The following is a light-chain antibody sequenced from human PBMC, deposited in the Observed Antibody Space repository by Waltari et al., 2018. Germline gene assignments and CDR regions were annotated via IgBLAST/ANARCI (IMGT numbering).Light chain of an antibody. Sequence: EIVMTQSPATLSVSPGERATLSCRASQSVSSNLAWYQQYHGQAPRLLIYGASTRATGIPARFSGSGSGTEFTLTISSLQSEDFAVYYCQQYNNWQFTFGPGTKVDIK. CDR3: QQYNNWQFT. J-gene: IGKJ3*01. CDR1: QSVSSN. V-gene: IGKV3-15*01. CDR2: GAS.